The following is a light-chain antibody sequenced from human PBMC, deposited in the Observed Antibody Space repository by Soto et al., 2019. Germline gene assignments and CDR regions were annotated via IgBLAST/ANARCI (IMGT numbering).Light chain of an antibody. CDR3: SSYTPTTWV. V-gene: IGLV1-40*01. J-gene: IGLJ3*02. Sequence: QSVLTQPPSVSGAPGQRVTISCTGNNSNLGAGYDVHWYQQLPGAAPKLVIFGNRNRPSGVPERFSGSKSGTSASLAITGLQAEDEADYYCSSYTPTTWVFGGGTKLTVL. CDR1: NSNLGAGYD. CDR2: GNR.